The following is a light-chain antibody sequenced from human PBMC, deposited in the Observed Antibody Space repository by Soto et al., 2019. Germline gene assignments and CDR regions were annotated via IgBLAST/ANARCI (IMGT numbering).Light chain of an antibody. CDR2: VNSGGSH. Sequence: QSVLTQSPSASASLGASVKLTCTLSSGHSNYAIAWHQQQPEKGPRYLMKVNSGGSHIKGDGIPDRFSGSSSGAERYLFIXXXXXXXXXXXXCQTWGTGSAVVVFGGGTQLTVL. CDR3: QTWGTGSAVVV. J-gene: IGLJ7*01. CDR1: SGHSNYA. V-gene: IGLV4-69*01.